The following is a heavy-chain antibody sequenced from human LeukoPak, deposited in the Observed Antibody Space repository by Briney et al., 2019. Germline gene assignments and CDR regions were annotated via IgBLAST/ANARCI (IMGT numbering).Heavy chain of an antibody. CDR3: ARDSGYTALYWFDP. Sequence: PGGSLRLSWAASGFTFSSYSMKWVRQAPGKGLEWVSSISSSSGYIYYADPVKGRFTICRDNAKNSLYLQMNSLRAEDTAVYYCARDSGYTALYWFDPWGQGTLVTVSS. CDR1: GFTFSSYS. J-gene: IGHJ5*02. CDR2: ISSSSGYI. D-gene: IGHD5-18*01. V-gene: IGHV3-21*01.